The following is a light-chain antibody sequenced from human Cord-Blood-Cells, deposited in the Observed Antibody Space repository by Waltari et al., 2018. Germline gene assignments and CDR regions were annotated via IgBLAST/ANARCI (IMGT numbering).Light chain of an antibody. CDR3: SSYAGSNNFDVV. Sequence: QSALTQPPSAPGSPGQSLPISCTGTSRDVGGYNYFSWYQQHPGKAPKLMIYEVSKRPSGVPDRFSGSKSGNTASLTVSGLQAEDEADDYCSSYAGSNNFDVVFGGGTKLTVL. V-gene: IGLV2-8*01. CDR2: EVS. CDR1: SRDVGGYNY. J-gene: IGLJ2*01.